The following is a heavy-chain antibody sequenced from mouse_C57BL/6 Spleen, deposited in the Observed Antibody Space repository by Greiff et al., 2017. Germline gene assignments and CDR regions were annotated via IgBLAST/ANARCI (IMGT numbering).Heavy chain of an antibody. CDR2: INPNNGGT. D-gene: IGHD1-1*01. V-gene: IGHV1-18*01. CDR1: GYTFTDYN. CDR3: ARQEVLRFDY. Sequence: EVQLVESGPELVKPGASVKIPCKASGYTFTDYNMDWVKQSHGKSLEWIGDINPNNGGTIYNQNFKGKATLTVDKSSSTAYMELRSLTSEDTAVYYCARQEVLRFDYWGQGTTLTVSS. J-gene: IGHJ2*01.